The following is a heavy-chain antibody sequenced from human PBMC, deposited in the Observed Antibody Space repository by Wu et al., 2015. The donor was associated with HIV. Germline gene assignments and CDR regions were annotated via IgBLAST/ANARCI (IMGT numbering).Heavy chain of an antibody. CDR1: GYTFTSYG. D-gene: IGHD3-16*01. J-gene: IGHJ3*02. V-gene: IGHV1-18*01. CDR3: ARVLFGGSKADAFDI. Sequence: QVQLVQSGAEVKKPGASVKVSCKASGYTFTSYGISWVRQAPGQGLEWIGWISAYNGNTNCAQNLQGRVTMTTDTSTSTAYMELRGLRSDDTAVYYCARVLFGGSKADAFDIWGQGTMVTVSS. CDR2: ISAYNGNT.